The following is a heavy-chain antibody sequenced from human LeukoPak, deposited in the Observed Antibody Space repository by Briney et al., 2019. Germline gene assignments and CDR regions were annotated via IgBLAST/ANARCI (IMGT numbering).Heavy chain of an antibody. CDR2: IVVGSGNT. J-gene: IGHJ6*03. CDR3: AAVLGYCSSTSCPYYYMDV. CDR1: GFTFTSSA. V-gene: IGHV1-58*02. Sequence: GASVKVSCKASGFTFTSSAMQWVRQAHGQRLEWIGWIVVGSGNTNYAQKFQERVTITRDMSTSTAYMELSSLRSEDTAVYYCAAVLGYCSSTSCPYYYMDVWGKGTTVTVSS. D-gene: IGHD2-2*01.